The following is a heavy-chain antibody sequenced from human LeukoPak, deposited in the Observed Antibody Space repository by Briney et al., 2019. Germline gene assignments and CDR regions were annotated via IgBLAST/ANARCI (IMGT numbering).Heavy chain of an antibody. CDR1: GFSVSSNH. Sequence: GGSLRLSCAASGFSVSSNHMSWVRQAPGKGLEWVSVIYSGGSTYYADSVKGRFTISRDSSKNTLYLQMNSLRAEDTAVYYCARDYDSSGYHYWYFDLWGRGTLVTVSS. D-gene: IGHD3-22*01. CDR3: ARDYDSSGYHYWYFDL. CDR2: IYSGGST. V-gene: IGHV3-53*01. J-gene: IGHJ2*01.